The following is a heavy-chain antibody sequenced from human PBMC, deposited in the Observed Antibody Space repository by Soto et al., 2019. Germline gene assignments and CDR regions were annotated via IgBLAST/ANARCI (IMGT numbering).Heavy chain of an antibody. CDR3: AIGGLDTYYDFWSGYYVFDY. J-gene: IGHJ4*02. Sequence: SETLSLTCTVSGGSISSGGYYWSWIRQHPGKGLEWIGNIYYSGSTYYNTSLKSRVNISVDTSKNHFSLKLSSVTAADTAVYYCAIGGLDTYYDFWSGYYVFDYWGQGTLVTVSS. CDR1: GGSISSGGYY. D-gene: IGHD3-3*01. V-gene: IGHV4-31*03. CDR2: IYYSGST.